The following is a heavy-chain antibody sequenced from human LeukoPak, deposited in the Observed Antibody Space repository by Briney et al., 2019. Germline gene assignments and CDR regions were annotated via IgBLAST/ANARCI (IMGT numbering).Heavy chain of an antibody. CDR1: GFTFSSYS. D-gene: IGHD6-19*01. V-gene: IGHV3-21*01. Sequence: GGSLRLSCAASGFTFSSYSMNWVRQAPGKGPEWVSSISSSSSYIYYADSVKGRFTISRDNAKNSLYLQMNSLRAEDTAVYYCARLSGWTGASFDYWGQGTLVTVSS. J-gene: IGHJ4*02. CDR3: ARLSGWTGASFDY. CDR2: ISSSSSYI.